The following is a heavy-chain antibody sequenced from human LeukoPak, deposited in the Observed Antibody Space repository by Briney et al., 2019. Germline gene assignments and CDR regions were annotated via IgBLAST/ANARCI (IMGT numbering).Heavy chain of an antibody. CDR1: GGSFSGYY. Sequence: SETLSLTCAVYGGSFSGYYWSWIRQPPGKGLEWIGEINHSGSTNYNPSLKSRVTISVDTSKNQFSLKLSSVTAADTAVYYCARGVYYGSGSYYNVFFARGRFDPWGQGTLVTVSS. CDR2: INHSGST. J-gene: IGHJ5*02. V-gene: IGHV4-34*01. CDR3: ARGVYYGSGSYYNVFFARGRFDP. D-gene: IGHD3-10*01.